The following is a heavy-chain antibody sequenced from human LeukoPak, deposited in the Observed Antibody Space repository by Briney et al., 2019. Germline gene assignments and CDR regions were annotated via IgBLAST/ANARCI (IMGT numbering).Heavy chain of an antibody. CDR3: ARDPSSGYYYYFDY. CDR1: GFTFNNYA. D-gene: IGHD3-22*01. Sequence: GGSLRLSCAASGFTFNNYAMHWVRQAPGKGLEWVAVISYGGSNKYYADSVKGRFTISRDNSKNTLYLQMNSLRPEDTAVYYCARDPSSGYYYYFDYWGQGTLVTVSS. J-gene: IGHJ4*02. V-gene: IGHV3-30-3*01. CDR2: ISYGGSNK.